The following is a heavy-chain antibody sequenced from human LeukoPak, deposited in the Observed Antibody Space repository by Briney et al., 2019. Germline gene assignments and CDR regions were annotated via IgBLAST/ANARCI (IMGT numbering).Heavy chain of an antibody. CDR2: IYSGGST. CDR1: GFTVSSNY. J-gene: IGHJ6*04. CDR3: ARGLMVRGVTDYYYYGMDV. Sequence: PGGSLRLSCAASGFTVSSNYMSWVRQAPGKGLEWVSVIYSGGSTYYADSVKGRFTISRDNSKNTLYLQMNSLRAEDTAVYYCARGLMVRGVTDYYYYGMDVWGKGTTVTVSS. V-gene: IGHV3-53*01. D-gene: IGHD3-10*01.